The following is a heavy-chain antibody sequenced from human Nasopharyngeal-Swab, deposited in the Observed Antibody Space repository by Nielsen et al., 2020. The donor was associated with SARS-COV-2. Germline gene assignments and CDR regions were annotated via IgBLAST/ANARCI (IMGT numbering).Heavy chain of an antibody. CDR2: IYYSGST. J-gene: IGHJ4*02. CDR3: ARPVVRGYSPFFDY. Sequence: SETLSLTCPVSGGSISSSSYYWGWIRQPPGKGLEWIGSIYYSGSTYYNPSLKSRVTISVDTSKNQFSLKLSSVTAADTAVYYCARPVVRGYSPFFDYWGQGTLVTVSS. CDR1: GGSISSSSYY. D-gene: IGHD3-10*01. V-gene: IGHV4-39*01.